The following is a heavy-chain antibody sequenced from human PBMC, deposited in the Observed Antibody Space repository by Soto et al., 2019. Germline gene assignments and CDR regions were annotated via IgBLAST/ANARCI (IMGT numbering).Heavy chain of an antibody. CDR2: ISGSGGST. CDR1: GFTFSSYA. D-gene: IGHD2-15*01. J-gene: IGHJ4*02. Sequence: GGSLRLSCAASGFTFSSYAMSWVRQAPGKGLEWVSAISGSGGSTYYADSVKGRFTISRDNSKNTLYLQMNSLRAEDTAVYYCAKLRQQNIVVVVAADYYFDYWGQGTLVTVSS. V-gene: IGHV3-23*01. CDR3: AKLRQQNIVVVVAADYYFDY.